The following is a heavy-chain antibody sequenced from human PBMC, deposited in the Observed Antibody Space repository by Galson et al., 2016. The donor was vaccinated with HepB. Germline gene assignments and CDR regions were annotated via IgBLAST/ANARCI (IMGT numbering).Heavy chain of an antibody. Sequence: SLRLSCAASGFTFRAFGMHWVRQTPGKGLEWLAVIWFDGTSKYYGDSARGRFAISRDNSKNTLYLQMNNLRREDTATYYCAKAAHSGSYLYNFDYWGQGILVTVSS. D-gene: IGHD3-10*01. CDR3: AKAAHSGSYLYNFDY. V-gene: IGHV3-33*06. CDR2: IWFDGTSK. CDR1: GFTFRAFG. J-gene: IGHJ4*02.